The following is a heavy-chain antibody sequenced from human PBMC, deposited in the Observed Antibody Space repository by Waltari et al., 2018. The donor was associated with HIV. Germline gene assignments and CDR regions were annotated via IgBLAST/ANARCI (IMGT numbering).Heavy chain of an antibody. CDR3: ARESITGTTFGY. D-gene: IGHD1-7*01. CDR1: GGSISSGGYY. Sequence: QVQLQESGPGLVKPSQTLSLTCTVSGGSISSGGYYWSWIRQHPGKGLEWTGYIYYSGSTYSNPSLTSRVTLSVDTSKNQFSLQLSSVTAADTAVYYCARESITGTTFGYWGQGTLVTVSS. V-gene: IGHV4-31*03. J-gene: IGHJ4*02. CDR2: IYYSGST.